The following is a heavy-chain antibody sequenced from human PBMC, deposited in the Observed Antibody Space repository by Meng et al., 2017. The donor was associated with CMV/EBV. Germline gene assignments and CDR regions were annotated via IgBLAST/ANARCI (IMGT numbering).Heavy chain of an antibody. CDR2: ISSSGSTI. Sequence: GESLKISCAASGFTFSDYYMSWIRQAPGKGLEWVSYISSSGSTIYYADSVKGRLTISRDNAKNSLYLQMNSLRAEDTAVYYCARALCGGDCYSYYYYYGMDVWGQGTTVTVSS. D-gene: IGHD2-21*01. CDR1: GFTFSDYY. V-gene: IGHV3-11*04. J-gene: IGHJ6*02. CDR3: ARALCGGDCYSYYYYYGMDV.